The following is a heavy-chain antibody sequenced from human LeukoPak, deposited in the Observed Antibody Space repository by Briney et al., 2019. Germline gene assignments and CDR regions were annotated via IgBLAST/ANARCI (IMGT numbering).Heavy chain of an antibody. D-gene: IGHD6-19*01. CDR2: IYYSGST. J-gene: IGHJ5*02. V-gene: IGHV4-59*01. CDR1: GGSISSYY. CDR3: ARGGGLQQWLVHNNWFDP. Sequence: PSETLSLTCAVSGGSISSYYWSWIRQPPGKGLEWIGDIYYSGSTNYNPSLKSRVTISVDTSKNQFSLKLSSVTAADTAVYYCARGGGLQQWLVHNNWFDPWGQGTLVTVSS.